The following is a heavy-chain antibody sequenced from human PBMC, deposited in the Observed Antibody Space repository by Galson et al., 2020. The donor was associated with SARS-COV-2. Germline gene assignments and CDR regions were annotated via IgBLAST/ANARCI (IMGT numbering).Heavy chain of an antibody. CDR1: GYSISSESY. D-gene: IGHD3-22*01. CDR2: IYHSGST. J-gene: IGHJ2*01. CDR3: ARPSSSGYGSVWYFDL. Sequence: SETLSPTCAVPGYSISSESYWGWIRQPPGKGREWMGNIYHSGSTDYNPSLKSRFTKPIDKSKNQYSLKLSSVAAADTAGVYCARPSSSGYGSVWYFDLWGHGTLVTVSS. V-gene: IGHV4-38-2*01.